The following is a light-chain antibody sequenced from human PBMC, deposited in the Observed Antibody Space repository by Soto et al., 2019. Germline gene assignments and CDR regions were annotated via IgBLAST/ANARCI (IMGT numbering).Light chain of an antibody. V-gene: IGKV2D-29*02. CDR3: MQSTQLPPT. Sequence: DVVMTRTPLSLSVAPGQPASISCKSSQSLLHITGETFLFWYLQKPGQSPQLLIYEVSTRVSGVPDRFSGSGSGTDFTLEISRVETEDVGIYYCMQSTQLPPTFGQGTRLEIK. CDR1: QSLLHITGETF. J-gene: IGKJ5*01. CDR2: EVS.